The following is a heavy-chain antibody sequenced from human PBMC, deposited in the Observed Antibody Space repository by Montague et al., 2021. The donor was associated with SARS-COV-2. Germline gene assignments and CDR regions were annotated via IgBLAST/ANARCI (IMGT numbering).Heavy chain of an antibody. CDR1: GGSISSYY. J-gene: IGHJ5*02. D-gene: IGHD3-3*01. Sequence: SETLSLTCTVSGGSISSYYWSWIRQPPGKGLEWIGYIYYSGSTNYNPSLKSRVTISVDTSKNQFSLKLCSVTAADTAVYYCARVSRITIFGVVGWFDPWGQGTLVTVSP. CDR2: IYYSGST. CDR3: ARVSRITIFGVVGWFDP. V-gene: IGHV4-59*01.